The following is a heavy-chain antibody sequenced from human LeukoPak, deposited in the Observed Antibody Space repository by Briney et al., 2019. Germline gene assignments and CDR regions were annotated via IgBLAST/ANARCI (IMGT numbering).Heavy chain of an antibody. Sequence: GASVKVSCKASGYIFTGYYMHWVRQAPGQGLEWMGWINPKSGGTNYAQKFQGRVTMTRDTSISTAFMELSRLRSDDTAMYYCVRTYYYDSSGPPFDLWGRGTLVTASS. D-gene: IGHD3-22*01. CDR2: INPKSGGT. CDR3: VRTYYYDSSGPPFDL. V-gene: IGHV1-2*02. CDR1: GYIFTGYY. J-gene: IGHJ2*01.